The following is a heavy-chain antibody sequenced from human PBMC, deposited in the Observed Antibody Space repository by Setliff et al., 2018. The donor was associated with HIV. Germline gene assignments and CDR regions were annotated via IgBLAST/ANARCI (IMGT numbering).Heavy chain of an antibody. CDR2: IYYSGST. D-gene: IGHD3-9*01. J-gene: IGHJ6*03. Sequence: PSETLSLTCTVSGGSISDYYWSWIRQHPGKGLEWIGYIYYSGSTYYNPSLESRVTISLDTSKNQFSLRLTSVTAADTAVYYCARDYRTTDILSSGYMDVWGKGTTVTVSS. CDR1: GGSISDYY. CDR3: ARDYRTTDILSSGYMDV. V-gene: IGHV4-59*06.